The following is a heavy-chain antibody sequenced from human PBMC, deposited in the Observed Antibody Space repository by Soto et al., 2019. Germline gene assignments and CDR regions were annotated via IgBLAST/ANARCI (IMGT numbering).Heavy chain of an antibody. J-gene: IGHJ4*02. CDR3: TRLNYYDTSGYPYFFDY. CDR2: VHYVGTT. D-gene: IGHD3-22*01. Sequence: QVQLRESGPGLVKPSETLSLTCSVSGDSMSEFYWSWIRQSPGKGLEWIGYVHYVGTTKYNPSHKSRVTISVDTSKNQFSLNLGSVTAADTAVYYCTRLNYYDTSGYPYFFDYWGQGAPVTVSS. CDR1: GDSMSEFY. V-gene: IGHV4-59*12.